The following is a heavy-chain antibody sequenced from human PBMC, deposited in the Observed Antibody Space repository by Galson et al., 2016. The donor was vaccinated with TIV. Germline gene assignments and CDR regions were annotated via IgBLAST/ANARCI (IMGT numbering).Heavy chain of an antibody. Sequence: QSGAEVKKPGESLKISCKGSGYSFSSYWIGWVRQMPGKGLEWMGIIYPGDSDTRYSPSFQGQCTISADKSISTAYLQWSSLKASDTAMYYCARPEGSVSYSYYGMDVWGQGTTVTVSS. V-gene: IGHV5-51*03. J-gene: IGHJ6*02. D-gene: IGHD3-10*01. CDR3: ARPEGSVSYSYYGMDV. CDR1: GYSFSSYW. CDR2: IYPGDSDT.